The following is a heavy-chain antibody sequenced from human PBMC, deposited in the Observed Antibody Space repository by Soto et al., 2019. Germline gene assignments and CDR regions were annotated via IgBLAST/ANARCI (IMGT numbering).Heavy chain of an antibody. Sequence: SETLSLTCTVSGGSISSGGYYWSWIRQHPGKGLEWIGYIYYSGSTYYNPSLKSRVTISVDTSKNQFSLKLSSVTAADTAVYYCARGTIPAFYGSGRPYNWFDPWGQGTLVTVSS. CDR3: ARGTIPAFYGSGRPYNWFDP. D-gene: IGHD3-10*01. CDR2: IYYSGST. CDR1: GGSISSGGYY. V-gene: IGHV4-31*03. J-gene: IGHJ5*02.